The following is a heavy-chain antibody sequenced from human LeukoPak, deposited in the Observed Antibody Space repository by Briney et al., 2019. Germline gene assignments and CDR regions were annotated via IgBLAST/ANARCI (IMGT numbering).Heavy chain of an antibody. Sequence: GESLKISCKGSGYSFINYWIGWVRQMPGKGLEWMGIIYPGDSDTRYSPSFQGQVTISADKSISTAYLQWSSLKASDTAMYYCARHRGHYDSSGYYFDYWGQGTLVTVSS. J-gene: IGHJ4*02. CDR3: ARHRGHYDSSGYYFDY. CDR1: GYSFINYW. CDR2: IYPGDSDT. V-gene: IGHV5-51*01. D-gene: IGHD3-22*01.